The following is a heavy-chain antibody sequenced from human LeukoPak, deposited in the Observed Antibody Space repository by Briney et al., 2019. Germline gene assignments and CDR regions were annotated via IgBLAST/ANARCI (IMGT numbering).Heavy chain of an antibody. CDR2: ISANDGNT. J-gene: IGHJ4*02. D-gene: IGHD3-10*01. Sequence: ASVKVSCKASGYTSTSYGISWVRQAPGQGLKWMGWISANDGNTGYPQKLQGRVTMTTDTSTSTAYMELRSLRSDDTAVYYCARESHVTREDYWGQGTLVTVSS. CDR1: GYTSTSYG. CDR3: ARESHVTREDY. V-gene: IGHV1-18*01.